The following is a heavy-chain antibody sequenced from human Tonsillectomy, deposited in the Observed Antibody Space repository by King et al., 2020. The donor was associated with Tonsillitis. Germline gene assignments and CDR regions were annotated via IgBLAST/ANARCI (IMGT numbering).Heavy chain of an antibody. V-gene: IGHV1-69*01. CDR1: GGTFSSYA. J-gene: IGHJ4*02. CDR3: ARGGVFGYDILTGSFDS. D-gene: IGHD3-9*01. Sequence: HVQLVESGAEVKEPGTSVKVSCKASGGTFSSYAISWVRQAPGQGLEWMGGIIAIFSTENYAQKFQGRVTITADETTSTVYMELSSLRSEATAVYYCARGGVFGYDILTGSFDSWGQGTLVTVSS. CDR2: IIAIFSTE.